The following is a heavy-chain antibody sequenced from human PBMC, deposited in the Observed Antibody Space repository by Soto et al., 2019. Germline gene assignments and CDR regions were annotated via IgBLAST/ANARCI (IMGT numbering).Heavy chain of an antibody. J-gene: IGHJ4*02. CDR1: GLSFGSYA. CDR2: ISGSDGKT. Sequence: SLRLSCAASGLSFGSYALSWVRQAPGKGLEWVSTISGSDGKTFYADSVKGRFSISRDTSQSTLYLQMNSLRADDTAMYYCARWSYLDYWGQGTRVTVSS. V-gene: IGHV3-23*01. D-gene: IGHD3-3*01. CDR3: ARWSYLDY.